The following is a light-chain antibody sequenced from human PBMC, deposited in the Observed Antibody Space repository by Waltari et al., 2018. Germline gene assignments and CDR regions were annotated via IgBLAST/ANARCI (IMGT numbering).Light chain of an antibody. Sequence: QSVLTQPPSASGAPGQSVTISCSGSSFNIGSNNVYWYQQVSGEAPKPLIYNTDRRPSGVPDRFSGSKSGTSASLAISGLQSKDEADYFCSTWDSSLNDVLFGGGTRLTV. CDR3: STWDSSLNDVL. V-gene: IGLV1-47*02. CDR2: NTD. CDR1: SFNIGSNN. J-gene: IGLJ7*01.